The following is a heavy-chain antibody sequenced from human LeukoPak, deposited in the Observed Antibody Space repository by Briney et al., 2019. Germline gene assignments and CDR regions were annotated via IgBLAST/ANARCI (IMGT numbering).Heavy chain of an antibody. CDR3: AREGSMTARPFVSIEY. V-gene: IGHV4-4*07. CDR2: IHTSGST. CDR1: GGSISSYY. J-gene: IGHJ4*02. D-gene: IGHD6-6*01. Sequence: SETLSLTSSVSGGSISSYYWSWIRQPAGKGLEGIGRIHTSGSTDYNPSLERRPTMSADTCKTQFSLKLSSVTPADTAVYYCAREGSMTARPFVSIEYWGQGTLVTVSP.